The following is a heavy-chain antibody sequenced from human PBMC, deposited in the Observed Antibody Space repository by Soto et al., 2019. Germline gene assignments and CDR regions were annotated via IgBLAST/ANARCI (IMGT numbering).Heavy chain of an antibody. CDR3: ARGRAKGGYCSSTSCYTQFDY. CDR1: GGSISSGGYY. D-gene: IGHD2-2*02. CDR2: IYYSGST. V-gene: IGHV4-31*03. J-gene: IGHJ4*02. Sequence: QVQLQESGPGLVKPSQTLSLTCTVSGGSISSGGYYWSWIRQHPGKGLEWIGYIYYSGSTYYNPSLKSRVTISVDTSKNQFSLKRSSVTAADTAVYYCARGRAKGGYCSSTSCYTQFDYWGQGTLVTVSS.